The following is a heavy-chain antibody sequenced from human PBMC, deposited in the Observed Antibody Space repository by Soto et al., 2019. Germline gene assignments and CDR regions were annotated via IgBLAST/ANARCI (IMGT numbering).Heavy chain of an antibody. D-gene: IGHD1-7*01. CDR1: GFTFSRYA. CDR3: ARREGSSRNDWYYFTS. V-gene: IGHV3-74*01. J-gene: IGHJ5*01. CDR2: INNDGGDT. Sequence: GGSLRLSCAASGFTFSRYAMHWVRQAPGKGLVWVSLINNDGGDTRYADSVKGRFTISRDNARNTLYLQVTSLRAEDTAIYYCARREGSSRNDWYYFTSWGQGTLVTVSS.